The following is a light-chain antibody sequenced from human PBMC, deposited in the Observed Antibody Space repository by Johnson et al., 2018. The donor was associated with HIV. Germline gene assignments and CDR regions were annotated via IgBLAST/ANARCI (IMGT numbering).Light chain of an antibody. CDR2: EDN. J-gene: IGLJ1*01. CDR1: ISNIESYF. V-gene: IGLV1-51*02. CDR3: GIWDASLSPLYV. Sequence: QSLLTQPPSVSAAPGQRVNISCSGNISNIESYFVSWYQQLPGAAPTLLIYEDNKRPSGIPDRFSGSKSGATATLGITGLQTGDEADYYCGIWDASLSPLYVFGSGTTITVL.